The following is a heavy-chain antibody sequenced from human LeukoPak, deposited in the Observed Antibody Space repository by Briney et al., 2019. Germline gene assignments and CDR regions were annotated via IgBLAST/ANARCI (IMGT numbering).Heavy chain of an antibody. D-gene: IGHD1-14*01. V-gene: IGHV1-18*01. J-gene: IGHJ6*02. Sequence: ASVTDSFKASVYTFTSYGISWVRPAPGKGLEWMGWISAYNGNTNYAQKLQGRVTMTTDTSTSTAYMELRSLRSDDTAVYYCARVPLTSWYYGMDVWGQGTTVTVSS. CDR2: ISAYNGNT. CDR3: ARVPLTSWYYGMDV. CDR1: VYTFTSYG.